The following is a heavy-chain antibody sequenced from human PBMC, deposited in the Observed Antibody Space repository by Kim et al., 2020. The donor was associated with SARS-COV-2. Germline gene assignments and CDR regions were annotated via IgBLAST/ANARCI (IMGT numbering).Heavy chain of an antibody. V-gene: IGHV3-74*01. CDR3: ARAFTTSRYNWFDP. Sequence: VVSREDRFTVSGDNAKNTLYLHMNSLRAEDTAVYYCARAFTTSRYNWFDPWGQGTLVTVSS. J-gene: IGHJ5*02. D-gene: IGHD3-3*01.